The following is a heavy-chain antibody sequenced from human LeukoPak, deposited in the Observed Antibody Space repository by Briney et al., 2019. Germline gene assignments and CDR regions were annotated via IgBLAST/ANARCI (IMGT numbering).Heavy chain of an antibody. Sequence: SETLSLTCTVSGCSISSYYWSWIRQPAGKGLEWIGRIYTSGSTNYNPSLKSRVTMSVDTSKNQFSLKLSSVTAADTAVYYCARFMYSGSSDAFDIWGQGTMVTVSS. J-gene: IGHJ3*02. CDR1: GCSISSYY. CDR2: IYTSGST. D-gene: IGHD1-26*01. V-gene: IGHV4-4*07. CDR3: ARFMYSGSSDAFDI.